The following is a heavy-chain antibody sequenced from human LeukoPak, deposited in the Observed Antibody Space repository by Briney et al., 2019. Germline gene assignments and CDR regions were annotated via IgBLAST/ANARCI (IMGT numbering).Heavy chain of an antibody. CDR1: GGSISSGSYY. D-gene: IGHD5-24*01. CDR3: ARDSIPVERWPHGWFDP. Sequence: SETLSLTCTVSGGSISSGSYYWSWIRQPAGKGLEWIGRIYTSGSTNYNPSLKSRVTISVDTSKNQFSLKLSSVTAADTAVYYCARDSIPVERWPHGWFDPWGQGTLVTVSS. V-gene: IGHV4-61*02. CDR2: IYTSGST. J-gene: IGHJ5*02.